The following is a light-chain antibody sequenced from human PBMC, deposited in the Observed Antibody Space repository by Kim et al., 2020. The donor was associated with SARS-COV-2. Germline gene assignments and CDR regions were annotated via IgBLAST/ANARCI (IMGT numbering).Light chain of an antibody. J-gene: IGLJ2*01. V-gene: IGLV1-51*01. Sequence: GQKVTISCSGSNSNIGNNYVSWYQQLPGTAPKLLIYDNNKRPSGIPDRFSGSKSGTSATLGITGLQTGYEADYYCGIWDTSLSVLFGGGTKLTVL. CDR2: DNN. CDR3: GIWDTSLSVL. CDR1: NSNIGNNY.